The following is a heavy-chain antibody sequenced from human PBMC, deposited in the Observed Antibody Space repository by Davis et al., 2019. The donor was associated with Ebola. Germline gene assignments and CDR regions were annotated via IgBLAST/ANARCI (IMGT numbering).Heavy chain of an antibody. D-gene: IGHD2-2*01. J-gene: IGHJ6*02. CDR2: IYYSGST. CDR3: ARDSVLVPAASYYYYGMDV. Sequence: SETLSPTCTVPGGSISSYYWSWIRQPPGKGLEWIGYIYYSGSTNYNPSLKSRVTTSVDTSKNQFSMKLSSVTAAETAVYYCARDSVLVPAASYYYYGMDVWGQGTTVTVSS. V-gene: IGHV4-59*01. CDR1: GGSISSYY.